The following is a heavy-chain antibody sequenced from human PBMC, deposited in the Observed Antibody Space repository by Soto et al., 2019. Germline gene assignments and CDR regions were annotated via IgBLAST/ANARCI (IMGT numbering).Heavy chain of an antibody. J-gene: IGHJ6*03. CDR1: GGTFSSYT. Sequence: GASVKVSCKASGGTFSSYTISWVRQAPGQGLEWMGRIIPILGIANYAQKFQGRVTITADKSTSTAYMELSSLRSEDTAVYYCARDRREAAAGTWKERAYYYYMDVWGKGTTVTVSS. CDR2: IIPILGIA. CDR3: ARDRREAAAGTWKERAYYYYMDV. D-gene: IGHD6-13*01. V-gene: IGHV1-69*04.